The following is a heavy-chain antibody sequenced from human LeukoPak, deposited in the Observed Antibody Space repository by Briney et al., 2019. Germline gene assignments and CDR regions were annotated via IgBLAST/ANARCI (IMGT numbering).Heavy chain of an antibody. CDR1: GYTFTSYG. J-gene: IGHJ4*02. CDR2: ISAHNGNT. D-gene: IGHD5-24*01. CDR3: ARVMRRDGYNRPLDY. Sequence: ASVKVSCKASGYTFTSYGISWVRQAPGQGLEWMGWISAHNGNTNYAQKLQGRVTMTTDTSTSTAYMELRSLRSDDTAVYYCARVMRRDGYNRPLDYWGQGTLVTVSS. V-gene: IGHV1-18*01.